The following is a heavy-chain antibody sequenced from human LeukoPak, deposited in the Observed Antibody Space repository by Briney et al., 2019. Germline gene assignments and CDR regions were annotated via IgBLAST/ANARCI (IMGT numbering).Heavy chain of an antibody. CDR2: IYHSGST. CDR1: GGSISSGGYY. CDR3: ASDRPLVV. J-gene: IGHJ4*02. D-gene: IGHD6-13*01. Sequence: SETLSLTCTVSGGSISSGGYYWSWIRQPPGKGLEWIGEIYHSGSTNYNPSLKSRVTISVDKSKNQFSLKLSSVTAADTAVYYCASDRPLVVWGQGTLVTVSS. V-gene: IGHV4-30-2*01.